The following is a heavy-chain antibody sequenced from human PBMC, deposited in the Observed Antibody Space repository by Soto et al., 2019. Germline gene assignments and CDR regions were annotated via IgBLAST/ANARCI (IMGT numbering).Heavy chain of an antibody. CDR2: IYYSGST. Sequence: SETLSLTCTVSGGSISSYYWSWIRQPPGKGLEWIGYIYYSGSTNYNPSLKSRVTISVDTSKNTLYLQVNSLRAEDTAVYYCARAMDAAMASKDNWFDPWGQGTLVTVSS. V-gene: IGHV4-59*01. J-gene: IGHJ5*02. D-gene: IGHD5-18*01. CDR1: GGSISSYY. CDR3: ARAMDAAMASKDNWFDP.